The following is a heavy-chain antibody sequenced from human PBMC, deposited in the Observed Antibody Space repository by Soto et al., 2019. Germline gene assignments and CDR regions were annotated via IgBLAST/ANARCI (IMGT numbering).Heavy chain of an antibody. J-gene: IGHJ4*02. D-gene: IGHD4-17*01. CDR2: IYYSGST. V-gene: IGHV4-59*01. CDR1: GGSISSYD. Sequence: SETLSLTCTVSGGSISSYDWSWIRQPPGKGLEWIGYIYYSGSTNYNPSLKSRVTISVDTSKNQFSLKLSSVTAADTAVYYCARSTATVTTNFDYWGQGTLVTAPQ. CDR3: ARSTATVTTNFDY.